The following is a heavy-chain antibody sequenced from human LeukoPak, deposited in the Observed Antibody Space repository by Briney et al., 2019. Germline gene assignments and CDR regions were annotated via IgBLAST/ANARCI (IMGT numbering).Heavy chain of an antibody. D-gene: IGHD7-27*01. V-gene: IGHV4-59*01. CDR1: GGSISSYY. CDR3: ACGLGYYYYYMDV. Sequence: SETLSLTCTVSGGSISSYYWSWIRQPPGKGLEWIGYIYYSGSTNYNPSLKSRVTISVDTSKNQFSLKLSSLTAANTAVYYCACGLGYYYYYMDVWGKGTTVTISS. CDR2: IYYSGST. J-gene: IGHJ6*03.